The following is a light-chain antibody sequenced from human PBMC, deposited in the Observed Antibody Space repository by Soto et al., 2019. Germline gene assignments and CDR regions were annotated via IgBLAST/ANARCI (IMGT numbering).Light chain of an antibody. CDR3: QQYNSFPWT. J-gene: IGKJ1*01. Sequence: DIEMTQSPSTLSASIGDGVTITCRASQSVSGWVAWYRQTPGKAPKLLISDASKLESGVSSRFRGHVSGTEFTLSIRSLQPGDSATYYCQQYNSFPWTFGLGTKVDI. CDR2: DAS. CDR1: QSVSGW. V-gene: IGKV1-5*01.